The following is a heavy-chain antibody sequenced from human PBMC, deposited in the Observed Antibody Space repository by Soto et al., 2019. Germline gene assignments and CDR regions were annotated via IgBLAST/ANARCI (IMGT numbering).Heavy chain of an antibody. CDR1: GGTFSSYA. D-gene: IGHD6-13*01. Sequence: QVQLVQSGAEVKKPGSSVKVSCKASGGTFSSYAISWVRQAPGQGLEWMGGIIPIFGTANYAQKFQGRVTITADESTSTAYMELSSLRSEDTAVYYFARRLGIAAAGPGPPWFDPWGQGTLVTVSS. J-gene: IGHJ5*02. CDR2: IIPIFGTA. V-gene: IGHV1-69*01. CDR3: ARRLGIAAAGPGPPWFDP.